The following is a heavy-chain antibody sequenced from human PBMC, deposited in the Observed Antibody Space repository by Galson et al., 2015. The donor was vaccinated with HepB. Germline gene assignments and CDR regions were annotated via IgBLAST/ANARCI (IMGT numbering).Heavy chain of an antibody. CDR2: IYYSGST. CDR1: GGSISSGGYY. J-gene: IGHJ4*02. D-gene: IGHD6-13*01. CDR3: ARGGMSSSWPY. V-gene: IGHV4-31*03. Sequence: TLSLTCTVSGGSISSGGYYWSWIRQHPGKGLEWIGYIYYSGSTYYNPSLKSRVTISVDTSKNQFSLKLSSVTAADTAVYYCARGGMSSSWPYWGPGTLVTVSS.